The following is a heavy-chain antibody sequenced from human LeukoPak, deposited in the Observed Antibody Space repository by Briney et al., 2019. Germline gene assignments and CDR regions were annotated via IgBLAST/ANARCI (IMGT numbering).Heavy chain of an antibody. D-gene: IGHD6-13*01. CDR1: GYTFTSCD. Sequence: ASVKVSCKASGYTFTSCDINWVRRATGQGLEWMGWMNPNSGNTGYAQKFQGRVTMTRNTSISTAYMELSSLRSEDTAVYYCARSSGGTGSSWPIDYWGQGTLVTVSS. J-gene: IGHJ4*02. CDR2: MNPNSGNT. CDR3: ARSSGGTGSSWPIDY. V-gene: IGHV1-8*01.